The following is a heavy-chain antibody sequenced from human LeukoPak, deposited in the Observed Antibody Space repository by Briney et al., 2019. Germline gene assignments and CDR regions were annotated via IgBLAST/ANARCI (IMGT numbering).Heavy chain of an antibody. CDR2: ISGNGFNT. CDR3: AKGVRLWFAFYFDY. V-gene: IGHV3-23*01. CDR1: GFRLSDYY. J-gene: IGHJ4*02. D-gene: IGHD3-10*01. Sequence: GGSLRLSCAATGFRLSDYYMSWIRQAPGKGLEWVSAISGNGFNTYYADSVKGRFTISGESSGNTLSLQMHNLRAEDTAVYYCAKGVRLWFAFYFDYWGQGTLVTVSS.